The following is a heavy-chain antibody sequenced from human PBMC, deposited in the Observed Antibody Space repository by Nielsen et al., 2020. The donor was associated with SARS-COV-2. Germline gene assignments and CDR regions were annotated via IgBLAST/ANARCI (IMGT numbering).Heavy chain of an antibody. CDR1: GFTFSSYS. CDR2: ISSSSSYI. D-gene: IGHD3-10*01. Sequence: GESLKISCAASGFTFSSYSMNWVRQAPGKGLEWVSSISSSSSYIYYADSVKGRFTISRDNAKNSLYLQMNSLRAEDTAVYYCARALYKGSGVSQVVDYWGQGTLVTVSS. V-gene: IGHV3-21*01. J-gene: IGHJ4*02. CDR3: ARALYKGSGVSQVVDY.